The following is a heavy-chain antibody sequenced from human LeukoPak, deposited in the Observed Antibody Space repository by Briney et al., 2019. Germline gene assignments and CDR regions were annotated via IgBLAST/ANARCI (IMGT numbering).Heavy chain of an antibody. CDR3: AIANRFDWLSNAFDI. J-gene: IGHJ3*02. Sequence: SETLSLTCTVSGGSISSYYWSWIRQPPGKGLEWIGYIYYSGSTNYNPSLKSRVTISVDTSKNQFSLKLSSVSAADTAVYYCAIANRFDWLSNAFDIWGQGTMVTVSS. CDR2: IYYSGST. D-gene: IGHD3-9*01. V-gene: IGHV4-59*01. CDR1: GGSISSYY.